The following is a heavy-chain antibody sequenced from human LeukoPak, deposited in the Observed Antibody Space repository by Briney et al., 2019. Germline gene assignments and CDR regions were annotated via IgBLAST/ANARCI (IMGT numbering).Heavy chain of an antibody. Sequence: GGSLRLSCAVSGFIVSSNYMSWVRQAPGKGLEWVSVTNTGGRTYYADTVKGRFTISRDNSKNTLYLQMNSLRTEDTAVYYCAKDKATVTLGWFDPWGQGTLVTVSS. CDR3: AKDKATVTLGWFDP. CDR1: GFIVSSNY. J-gene: IGHJ5*02. V-gene: IGHV3-66*01. CDR2: TNTGGRT. D-gene: IGHD4-4*01.